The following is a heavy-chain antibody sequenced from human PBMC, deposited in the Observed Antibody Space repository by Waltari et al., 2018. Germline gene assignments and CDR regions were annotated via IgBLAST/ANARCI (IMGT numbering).Heavy chain of an antibody. CDR3: ARTPDYSNYRRVRYFDL. CDR1: GGSISSSSYY. CDR2: IYYSGST. J-gene: IGHJ2*01. V-gene: IGHV4-39*07. D-gene: IGHD4-4*01. Sequence: QLQLQESGPGLVKPSETLSLTCTVSGGSISSSSYYWGWIRQPPGKGREWIGSIYYSGSTYYNPSLKSRVTISVDTSKNQFSLKLSSVTAADTAVYYCARTPDYSNYRRVRYFDLWGRGTLVTVSS.